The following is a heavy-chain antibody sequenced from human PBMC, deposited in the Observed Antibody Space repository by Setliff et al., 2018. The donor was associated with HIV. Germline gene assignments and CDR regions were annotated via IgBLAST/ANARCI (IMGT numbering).Heavy chain of an antibody. D-gene: IGHD3-10*01. V-gene: IGHV4-61*09. J-gene: IGHJ6*02. CDR3: ARALDGSGFLLNYYYYGMDV. Sequence: SETLSLTCTVSGGSITSGNYFWTWIRQPAGKGLEWIGHIYTSGSTNYNPSLKSRVTISVDTSKNQFSLKLSSVTAADTAVYYCARALDGSGFLLNYYYYGMDVWGQGTTVTVSS. CDR2: IYTSGST. CDR1: GGSITSGNYF.